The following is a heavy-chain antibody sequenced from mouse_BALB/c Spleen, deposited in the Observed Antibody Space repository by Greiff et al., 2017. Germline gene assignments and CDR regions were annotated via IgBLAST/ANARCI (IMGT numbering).Heavy chain of an antibody. V-gene: IGHV5-6-4*01. CDR3: ARHGLRYFDV. J-gene: IGHJ1*01. CDR1: GFTFSSYT. Sequence: EVKLVESGGGLVKPGGSLKLSCAASGFTFSSYTMSWVRQTPEKRLEWVATISSGGSYTYYPDTVKGRFTISRDNAKNTLYLQMSSLKSEDTAMYYCARHGLRYFDVWGAGTTVTVSS. D-gene: IGHD3-1*01. CDR2: ISSGGSYT.